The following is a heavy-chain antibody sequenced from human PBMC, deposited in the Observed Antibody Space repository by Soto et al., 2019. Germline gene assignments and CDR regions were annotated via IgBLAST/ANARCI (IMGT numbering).Heavy chain of an antibody. J-gene: IGHJ4*02. CDR2: ISYDGSNK. D-gene: IGHD2-2*01. CDR1: GFTFSSYG. CDR3: AKDYCSSTSCYWGYY. V-gene: IGHV3-30*18. Sequence: GGSLRLSCAASGFTFSSYGMHWVRQAPGKGLEWVAVISYDGSNKYYADSVKGRFTISRDNSKNTLYLQMNSLRAEDTAVYYCAKDYCSSTSCYWGYYWGQGTLVTVSS.